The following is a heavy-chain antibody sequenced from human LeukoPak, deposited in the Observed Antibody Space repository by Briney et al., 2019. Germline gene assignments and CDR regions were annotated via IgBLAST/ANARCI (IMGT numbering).Heavy chain of an antibody. CDR2: ISGSGGST. D-gene: IGHD6-13*01. CDR3: AKALYSSSWYHSHYFDY. Sequence: TGGSLRLSCAASGFTFSSYAMSWVRQAPGRGLEWVSAISGSGGSTYYADSVKGRFTISRDNSKNTLYLQMNSLRAEDTAVYYCAKALYSSSWYHSHYFDYWGQGTLVTVSS. V-gene: IGHV3-23*01. CDR1: GFTFSSYA. J-gene: IGHJ4*02.